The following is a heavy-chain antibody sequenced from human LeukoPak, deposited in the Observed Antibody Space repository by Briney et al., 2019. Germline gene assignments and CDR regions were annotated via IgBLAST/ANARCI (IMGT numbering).Heavy chain of an antibody. CDR1: GVSISSSSYY. Sequence: PSETLSLTCTVSGVSISSSSYYWGWIRQPPGKGLEWIGSIYYSGSTYYNPSLKSRVTISVDTSKNQFSLKLSSVTAADTAMYYCARDANSISHFDYWGQGTLVTVSS. CDR2: IYYSGST. J-gene: IGHJ4*02. D-gene: IGHD2/OR15-2a*01. V-gene: IGHV4-39*07. CDR3: ARDANSISHFDY.